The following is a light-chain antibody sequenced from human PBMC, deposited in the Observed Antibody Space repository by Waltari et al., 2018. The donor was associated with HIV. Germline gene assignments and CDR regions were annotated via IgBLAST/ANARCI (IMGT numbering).Light chain of an antibody. V-gene: IGLV1-40*01. J-gene: IGLJ1*01. CDR2: NNS. CDR3: QSYDSSLSGSDV. Sequence: QSVLTQPPSLSAAPGQRVSIPRTGSTPHIGAGFDVHWSQQLPGTAPKLLIYNNSNRPSGVPDRFSGSKSGTSASLAITGLQAEDEADYYCQSYDSSLSGSDVFGTGTKVTVL. CDR1: TPHIGAGFD.